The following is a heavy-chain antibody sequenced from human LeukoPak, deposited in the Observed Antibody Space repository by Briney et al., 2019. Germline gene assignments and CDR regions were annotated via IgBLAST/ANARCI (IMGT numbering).Heavy chain of an antibody. V-gene: IGHV4-34*01. Sequence: PSETLSLTCAVYGGSFSGYYWSWIRQPPGKGLEWIGEINHSGSTNYSPSLKSRVTISVDTSKNQFSLKLSSVTAADTAVYYCARASGWYSWFDYWGQGTLVTVSS. J-gene: IGHJ4*02. CDR2: INHSGST. D-gene: IGHD6-19*01. CDR1: GGSFSGYY. CDR3: ARASGWYSWFDY.